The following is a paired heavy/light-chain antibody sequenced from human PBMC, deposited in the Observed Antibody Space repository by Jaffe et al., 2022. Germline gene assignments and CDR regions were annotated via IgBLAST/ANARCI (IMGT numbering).Light chain of an antibody. V-gene: IGKV2-24*01. CDR2: KIS. CDR1: QSLVHSDGNTY. J-gene: IGKJ2*01. Sequence: DIVMTQTPLSSPVTLGQPASISCRSSQSLVHSDGNTYLSWLQQRPGQPPRLLIYKISNRFSGVPDRFSGSGAGTDFTLKISRVEAEDVGVYYCTQATQFPYTFGQGTKLEIK. CDR3: TQATQFPYT.
Heavy chain of an antibody. CDR3: ARTLTYYYDSSGYYYLTRAFDI. CDR2: IDWDDDK. V-gene: IGHV2-70*20. CDR1: GFSLSTSGMC. J-gene: IGHJ3*02. Sequence: QVTLRESGPALVKPTQTLTLTCTFSGFSLSTSGMCVSWVRQPPGKALEWLALIDWDDDKYYSTSLKTRLTISKDTSKNQVVLTMTNMDPVDTATYYCARTLTYYYDSSGYYYLTRAFDIWGQGTMVTVSS. D-gene: IGHD3-22*01.